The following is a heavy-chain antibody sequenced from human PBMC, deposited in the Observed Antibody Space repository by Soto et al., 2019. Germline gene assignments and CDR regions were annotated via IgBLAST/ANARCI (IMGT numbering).Heavy chain of an antibody. CDR2: IYPGDSDT. Sequence: PGESLKISCKGSGYSFTSYWIGWVRQMPGKGLEWMGIIYPGDSDTRYSPSFQGQVTISADKSISTAYLQWSSLKASDTAMYYCARQPGYYDSSGYLYGMDVWGQGTTVTAP. CDR1: GYSFTSYW. CDR3: ARQPGYYDSSGYLYGMDV. D-gene: IGHD3-22*01. V-gene: IGHV5-51*01. J-gene: IGHJ6*02.